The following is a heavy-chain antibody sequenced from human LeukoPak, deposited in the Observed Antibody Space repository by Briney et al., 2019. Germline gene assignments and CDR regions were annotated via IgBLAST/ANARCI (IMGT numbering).Heavy chain of an antibody. CDR1: GFPFRSYA. Sequence: AGNLSLNSAVSGFPFRSYAMSWVRQAPGKGLEWVSAISGSGGSTYYADSVKGRFTISRDNSKNTLYLQMNSLRAEDTAVYYCAKERHSSRWYWYFDLWGRGTLVTVSS. D-gene: IGHD6-19*01. J-gene: IGHJ2*01. V-gene: IGHV3-23*01. CDR3: AKERHSSRWYWYFDL. CDR2: ISGSGGST.